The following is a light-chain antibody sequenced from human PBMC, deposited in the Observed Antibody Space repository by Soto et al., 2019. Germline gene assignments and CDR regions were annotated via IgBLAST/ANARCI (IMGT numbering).Light chain of an antibody. CDR2: VGTGGIVG. Sequence: QSVLTQPPSASASLGASVTLICILSSGYSNYKVDWFQQRPGKGPRFVMRVGTGGIVGSKGDGIPDRFSVLGSGPNRYLTIKNIQEEDESDYHCGADHGSGSNFVLFGGGTKVTV. V-gene: IGLV9-49*01. CDR1: SGYSNYK. J-gene: IGLJ2*01. CDR3: GADHGSGSNFVL.